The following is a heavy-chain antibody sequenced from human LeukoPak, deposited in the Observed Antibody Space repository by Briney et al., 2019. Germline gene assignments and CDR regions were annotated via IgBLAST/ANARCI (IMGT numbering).Heavy chain of an antibody. CDR1: GGSISSSSYY. Sequence: PSETLSLTCTVSGGSISSSSYYWGWIRQPPGKGLEWIGSIYYSGSTYYNPSLKSRVTISVDTSKNQFSLKLSSVTAADTAVYYCARDGQLWSPIDYWGQGTLVTVSS. D-gene: IGHD5-18*01. CDR2: IYYSGST. V-gene: IGHV4-39*07. CDR3: ARDGQLWSPIDY. J-gene: IGHJ4*02.